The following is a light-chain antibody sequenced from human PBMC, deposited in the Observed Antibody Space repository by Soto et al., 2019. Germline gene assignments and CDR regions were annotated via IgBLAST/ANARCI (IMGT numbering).Light chain of an antibody. Sequence: QSALTQPASVSGSPGQSITISCTGTNSDVGSYKFVSWYQQHPGKVPKLIIYEAIKRPSGLSNRFSGSKSGNTASLTISGLQAEDEADYYCCSFAGGGATWVFGGGTKLTVL. V-gene: IGLV2-23*01. CDR2: EAI. CDR3: CSFAGGGATWV. J-gene: IGLJ3*02. CDR1: NSDVGSYKF.